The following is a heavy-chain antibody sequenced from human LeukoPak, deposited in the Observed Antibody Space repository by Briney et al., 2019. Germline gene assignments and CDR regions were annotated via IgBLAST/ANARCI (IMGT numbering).Heavy chain of an antibody. Sequence: TGGSLRLSCAASGFIFSSYAMTWVRQAPGKGLEWVSTVGSSGTSTYYADSVKGRFTISRDNFNNTLYLQMNSLRAEDTAVYYCAKDRSSGGSCYNFWGQGTLVTVSS. CDR1: GFIFSSYA. CDR3: AKDRSSGGSCYNF. CDR2: VGSSGTST. D-gene: IGHD2-15*01. J-gene: IGHJ4*02. V-gene: IGHV3-23*01.